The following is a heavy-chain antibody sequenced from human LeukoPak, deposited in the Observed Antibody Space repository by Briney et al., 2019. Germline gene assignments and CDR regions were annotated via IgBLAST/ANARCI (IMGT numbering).Heavy chain of an antibody. CDR2: ISTSGGST. CDR3: AKARTYYYYYMDV. J-gene: IGHJ6*03. D-gene: IGHD2-8*01. V-gene: IGHV3-23*01. CDR1: GFIFSSYE. Sequence: GGSLRLSCEASGFIFSSYEMNWVRQAPGKGLEWVSVISTSGGSTYYADSVKGRFTISRDNSKNTLYLQMNSLRAEDTAVYYCAKARTYYYYYMDVWGKGTTVTISS.